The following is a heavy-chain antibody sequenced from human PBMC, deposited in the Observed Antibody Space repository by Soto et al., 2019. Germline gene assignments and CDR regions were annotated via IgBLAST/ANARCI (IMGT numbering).Heavy chain of an antibody. D-gene: IGHD2-15*01. J-gene: IGHJ6*02. CDR1: GFTFSDYG. CDR2: IWFDGSNE. V-gene: IGHV3-33*01. CDR3: ARGSLYCSSTSCSYGMDV. Sequence: WSLRLSCAASGFTFSDYGMHWVRQAPGEGLQWVAVIWFDGSNEHYADSVKGRFTISRDNSKNTLYLQMYSLRAGDTAVYYCARGSLYCSSTSCSYGMDVWGQGTTVTVSS.